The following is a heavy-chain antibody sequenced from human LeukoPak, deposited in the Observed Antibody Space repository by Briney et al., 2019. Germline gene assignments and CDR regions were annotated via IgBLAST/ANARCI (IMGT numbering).Heavy chain of an antibody. D-gene: IGHD1-26*01. CDR1: GASTSAFY. CDR2: SYSGGNA. J-gene: IGHJ3*01. V-gene: IGHV4-59*01. CDR3: AHSKRGGGYYINAFAV. Sequence: PSETLSLTCTVSGASTSAFYWSWIRQSPGKGLEWIGYSYSGGNANSNPSLKSRVTITIDTSENQFSLRLTSVTAADTAVYFCAHSKRGGGYYINAFAVWGQGALVTISS.